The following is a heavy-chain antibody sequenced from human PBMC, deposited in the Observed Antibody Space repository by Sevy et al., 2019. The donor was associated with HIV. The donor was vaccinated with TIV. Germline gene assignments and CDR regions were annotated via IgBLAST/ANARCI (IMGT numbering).Heavy chain of an antibody. V-gene: IGHV3-15*01. D-gene: IGHD3-3*01. J-gene: IGHJ4*02. CDR1: GFTFSSYS. Sequence: GGSLRLSCAASGFTFSSYSMNWVRQAPGKGLEWVGRIKSKTDGGTTDYAAPVKGRFTISRDDSKNTLYLQMNSLKTEDTAVYYCTTDLLDDFWSGYYTWDYWGQGTLVTVSS. CDR2: IKSKTDGGTT. CDR3: TTDLLDDFWSGYYTWDY.